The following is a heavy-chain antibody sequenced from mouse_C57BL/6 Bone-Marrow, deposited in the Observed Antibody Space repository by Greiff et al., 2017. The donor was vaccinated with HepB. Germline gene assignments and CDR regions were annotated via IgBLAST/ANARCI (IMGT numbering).Heavy chain of an antibody. CDR2: ISSGGSYT. CDR3: ASDYYGSSGLYFDV. J-gene: IGHJ1*03. CDR1: GFTFSSYG. Sequence: EVQVVESGGDLVKPGGSLKLSCAASGFTFSSYGMSWVRQTPDKRLEWVATISSGGSYTYYPDSVKGRFTISRDNAKNTLYLQMSSLKSEDTAMYYCASDYYGSSGLYFDVWGTGTTVTVSS. D-gene: IGHD1-1*01. V-gene: IGHV5-6*01.